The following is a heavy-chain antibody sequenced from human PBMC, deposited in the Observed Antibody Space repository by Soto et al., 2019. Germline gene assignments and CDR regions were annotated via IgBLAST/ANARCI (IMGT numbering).Heavy chain of an antibody. CDR3: VRVGSRWYDWFDP. Sequence: SETPSLTCTVSGGVIRSYYWSWVRQSPGKGLEWIGYISHSGSTTYNPSLKSRINISLDTPKNQISLNVSSVTAADTAVYYCVRVGSRWYDWFDPWGQGTLVTVSS. J-gene: IGHJ5*02. D-gene: IGHD6-13*01. CDR1: GGVIRSYY. CDR2: ISHSGST. V-gene: IGHV4-59*01.